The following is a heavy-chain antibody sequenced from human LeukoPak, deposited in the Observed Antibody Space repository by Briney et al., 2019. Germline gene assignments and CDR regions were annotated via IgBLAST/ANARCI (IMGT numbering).Heavy chain of an antibody. CDR2: IKQDGSEK. CDR1: GFTFSTYW. Sequence: GGTLRLSCAASGFTFSTYWMSWVRQAPGKGLEWMSSIKQDGSEKYYLDSVKGRFTISRDNADNSLYLQMNSLRAEDTAVYYCARDMDSGPDFFDYWGLGTLVTVSS. J-gene: IGHJ4*02. CDR3: ARDMDSGPDFFDY. D-gene: IGHD1-26*01. V-gene: IGHV3-7*03.